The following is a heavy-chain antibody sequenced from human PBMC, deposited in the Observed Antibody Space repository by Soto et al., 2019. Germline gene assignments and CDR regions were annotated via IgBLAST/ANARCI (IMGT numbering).Heavy chain of an antibody. J-gene: IGHJ1*01. CDR3: ARSGAYCTSITCLFDSF. CDR2: ISAYNVDT. Sequence: QAQLVQSGAEVKKPGASVKVSCRASGYTFSSYGYAWVRQAPGQGLEWMGWISAYNVDTNDAQKFQDRLTLTTDTSTTSAYMELRNLGSDDTAVYYCARSGAYCTSITCLFDSFWGLGTLVTVSS. CDR1: GYTFSSYG. V-gene: IGHV1-18*01. D-gene: IGHD2-8*01.